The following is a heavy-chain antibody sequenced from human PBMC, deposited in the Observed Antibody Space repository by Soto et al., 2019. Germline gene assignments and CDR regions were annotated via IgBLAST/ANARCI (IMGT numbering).Heavy chain of an antibody. Sequence: QVQLVQSGAAVKKPGSSVKVSCKASGGTFSSYAISWVRQAPGQGLEWMGGIIPIFGTANYAQKFQGRVTITADESTSTAYMELSSLRSEDTAVYYCAIGDIVVVVAATPYYYYYGMDVWGQGTTVTVSS. V-gene: IGHV1-69*12. D-gene: IGHD2-15*01. CDR3: AIGDIVVVVAATPYYYYYGMDV. CDR2: IIPIFGTA. J-gene: IGHJ6*02. CDR1: GGTFSSYA.